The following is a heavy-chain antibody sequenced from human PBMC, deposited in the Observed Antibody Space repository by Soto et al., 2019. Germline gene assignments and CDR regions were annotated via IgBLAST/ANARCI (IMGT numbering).Heavy chain of an antibody. CDR2: IYYSGST. Sequence: QVQLQESGPGLVKPSETLSLTCTVSGGSVSSGTYYWNWIRQPPGKGLEWIGYIYYSGSTNFNPSLRSRVTISIDLSKTQFSLKLSSVTAADTAVYYGATDSSVWHATPSYYFDRWGQGTLVTVSS. CDR3: ATDSSVWHATPSYYFDR. V-gene: IGHV4-61*01. CDR1: GGSVSSGTYY. J-gene: IGHJ4*02. D-gene: IGHD6-19*01.